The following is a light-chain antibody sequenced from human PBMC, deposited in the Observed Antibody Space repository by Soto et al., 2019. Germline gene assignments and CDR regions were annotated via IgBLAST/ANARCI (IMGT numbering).Light chain of an antibody. CDR3: QQYYSTPWT. V-gene: IGKV4-1*01. CDR2: WAS. J-gene: IGKJ1*01. Sequence: DIVMTQSPDSLAVSLGERATINCKSSQSVFYSSNNRNYLAWYQHKPGQPPNLLIYWASIRESGVPDRFSGSGSETNFTLTISSLRAEDVAVYYGQQYYSTPWTFGQGTKVEIK. CDR1: QSVFYSSNNRNY.